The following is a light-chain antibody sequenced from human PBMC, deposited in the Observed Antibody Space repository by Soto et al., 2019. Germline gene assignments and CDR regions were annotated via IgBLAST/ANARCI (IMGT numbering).Light chain of an antibody. CDR2: DAT. Sequence: DIQMTQSPSSLSASVGDRVTITCQAGQDIINYLSWYQQKPGKAPNLLIHDATNLESGVPSRFSGSGYGTSFTLTISGLQPDDFARYYCQQYANLPLTFGGGTKVEIK. CDR3: QQYANLPLT. J-gene: IGKJ4*01. CDR1: QDIINY. V-gene: IGKV1-33*01.